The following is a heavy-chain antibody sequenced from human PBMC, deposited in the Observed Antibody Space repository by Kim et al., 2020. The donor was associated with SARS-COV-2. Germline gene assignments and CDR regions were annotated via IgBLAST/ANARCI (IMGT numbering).Heavy chain of an antibody. V-gene: IGHV3-30*01. D-gene: IGHD6-19*01. CDR3: ATAVAGRGY. CDR2: GINK. J-gene: IGHJ4*02. Sequence: GINKYYGDSAEGRFTISRDNSKNELYLQMNSLRAEDTAVYYCATAVAGRGYWGQGTLVTVSS.